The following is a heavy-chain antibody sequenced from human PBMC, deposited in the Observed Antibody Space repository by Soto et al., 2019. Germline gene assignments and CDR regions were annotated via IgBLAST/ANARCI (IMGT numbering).Heavy chain of an antibody. J-gene: IGHJ4*02. D-gene: IGHD3-22*01. CDR1: GVSISSGGYY. CDR3: ARGGQRYDSSGYYYGYFDY. CDR2: IYYSGST. Sequence: SETLSLSCTVSGVSISSGGYYWSWIRQHPGKGLEWIGYIYYSGSTYYNPSPKSRVTISVDTSKNQFSLKLSSVTAADTAVYYCARGGQRYDSSGYYYGYFDYWGQGTLVTVSS. V-gene: IGHV4-31*03.